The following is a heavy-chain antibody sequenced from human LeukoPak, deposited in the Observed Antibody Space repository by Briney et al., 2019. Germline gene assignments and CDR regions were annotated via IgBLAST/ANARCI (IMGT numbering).Heavy chain of an antibody. D-gene: IGHD2-8*01. CDR3: ARGLPLGYCTYGVCYPPKHFDF. J-gene: IGHJ4*02. Sequence: GSVKVSCKASGYTFTDYDINWVRQATGQGLEWMGWMNPKSRGTGYAQKFQGRVTITRDTSITTAYMELSSLTSGDTAVYFCARGLPLGYCTYGVCYPPKHFDFWGQGTLVTVSS. V-gene: IGHV1-8*03. CDR1: GYTFTDYD. CDR2: MNPKSRGT.